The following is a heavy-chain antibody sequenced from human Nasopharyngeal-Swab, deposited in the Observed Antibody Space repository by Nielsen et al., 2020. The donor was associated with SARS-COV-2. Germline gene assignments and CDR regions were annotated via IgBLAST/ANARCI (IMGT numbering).Heavy chain of an antibody. J-gene: IGHJ4*02. CDR2: IWNDGSNK. Sequence: GGSLRLSCAASGFTFSSYGMHWVRQAPGKGLEWVAVIWNDGSNKFYADSVKGRFTISRDNSKNTVFLQMNSLRAEDTAVYYCARHHGWTFDYWGQGTLVTVSS. CDR3: ARHHGWTFDY. V-gene: IGHV3-33*01. D-gene: IGHD1-14*01. CDR1: GFTFSSYG.